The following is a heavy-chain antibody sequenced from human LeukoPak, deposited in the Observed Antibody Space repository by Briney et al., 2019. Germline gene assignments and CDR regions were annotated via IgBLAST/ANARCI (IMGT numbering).Heavy chain of an antibody. CDR2: IYHSGST. D-gene: IGHD3-22*01. CDR3: ARGGPYYYDSSVYDY. V-gene: IGHV4-38-2*02. J-gene: IGHJ4*02. CDR1: GYSISSGYY. Sequence: SETLSLTCTVSGYSISSGYYWGWIRQPPGKGLEWIGSIYHSGSTYYNPSLKSRVTISVDTSKNQFSLKLSSVTAADTAVYYCARGGPYYYDSSVYDYWGQGTLVTVSS.